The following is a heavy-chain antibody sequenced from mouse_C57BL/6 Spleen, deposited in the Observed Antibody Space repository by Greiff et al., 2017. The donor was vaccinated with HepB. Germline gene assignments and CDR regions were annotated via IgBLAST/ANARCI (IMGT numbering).Heavy chain of an antibody. V-gene: IGHV3-1*01. J-gene: IGHJ3*01. CDR3: ARNYDYDEGSFAY. CDR2: ISYSGST. Sequence: EVQLVESGPGMVKPSQSLSLTCTVTGYSITSGYDWHWIRHFPGNKLEWMGYISYSGSTNYNPSLKSRISITHDTSKNHFFLKLNSVTTEDTATYYCARNYDYDEGSFAYWGQGTLVTVSA. CDR1: GYSITSGYD. D-gene: IGHD2-4*01.